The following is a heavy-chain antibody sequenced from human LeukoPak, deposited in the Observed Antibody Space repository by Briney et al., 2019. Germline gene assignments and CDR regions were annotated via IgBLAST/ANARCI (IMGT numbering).Heavy chain of an antibody. CDR2: MYYSGST. D-gene: IGHD3-22*01. CDR1: GGSITGSSYY. J-gene: IGHJ4*02. Sequence: SETLSLTCTVSGGSITGSSYYWSWIRQPPGKGLEWIGSMYYSGSTYYKTSLKSRVTISAATSKNEFSLELGSVTAADTAVYYCARQYYDNTGYYYFDYWGQGTLVTVSS. V-gene: IGHV4-39*01. CDR3: ARQYYDNTGYYYFDY.